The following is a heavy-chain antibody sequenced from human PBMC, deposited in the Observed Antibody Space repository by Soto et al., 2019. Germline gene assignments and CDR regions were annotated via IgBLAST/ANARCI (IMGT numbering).Heavy chain of an antibody. Sequence: ASVKASCKASRYTFTAYFIHWVRQAPGQGLEWMGWINPGSGGTNFEQKFQGRVTLTRDTSISTAYMELSSLTSDDTAVYYCARGVGSSWFDPWGQGTMVTVSS. CDR2: INPGSGGT. D-gene: IGHD6-25*01. J-gene: IGHJ5*02. CDR3: ARGVGSSWFDP. V-gene: IGHV1-2*02. CDR1: RYTFTAYF.